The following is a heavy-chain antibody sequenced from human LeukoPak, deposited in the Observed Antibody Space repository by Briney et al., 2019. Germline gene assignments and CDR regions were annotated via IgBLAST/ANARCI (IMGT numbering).Heavy chain of an antibody. V-gene: IGHV3-21*01. CDR3: ARDFRAVAESYYYFYMDV. CDR2: ISSGSSYI. CDR1: GFTFNSYA. J-gene: IGHJ6*03. Sequence: GGSLRLSCAASGFTFNSYAMNWVRQAPGKGLEWVSSISSGSSYIYYADSVRGRFTISRDNAKNSLYLQMNSLRAEDTAVYYCARDFRAVAESYYYFYMDVWGKGTTVTVSS. D-gene: IGHD6-19*01.